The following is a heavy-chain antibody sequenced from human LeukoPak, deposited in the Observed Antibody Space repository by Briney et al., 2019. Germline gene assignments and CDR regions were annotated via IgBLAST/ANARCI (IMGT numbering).Heavy chain of an antibody. CDR3: ARDLSSGAWYFDL. CDR1: GFTVSSNY. Sequence: GGSLRLSCAASGFTVSSNYMGWVRQAPGKGLEWVSVIYSGGSTYYADSVKGRFTISRDNSKNTLYLQMNSLRAEDTAVYYCARDLSSGAWYFDLWGRGTLVTVSS. CDR2: IYSGGST. D-gene: IGHD1-26*01. V-gene: IGHV3-53*01. J-gene: IGHJ2*01.